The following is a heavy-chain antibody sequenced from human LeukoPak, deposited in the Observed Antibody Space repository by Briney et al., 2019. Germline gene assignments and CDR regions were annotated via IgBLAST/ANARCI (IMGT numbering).Heavy chain of an antibody. J-gene: IGHJ4*02. Sequence: GGSLRLSCSASGFTFSRYAMHWVRQAPGKGLEYVSAISTNGGATYYADSVKGRFTISRDNSKNTLYLEMSSVRVEDTAVYYCVKDVSSTYYYSDYWGQGTLVTVSS. D-gene: IGHD6-13*01. CDR1: GFTFSRYA. CDR2: ISTNGGAT. V-gene: IGHV3-64D*09. CDR3: VKDVSSTYYYSDY.